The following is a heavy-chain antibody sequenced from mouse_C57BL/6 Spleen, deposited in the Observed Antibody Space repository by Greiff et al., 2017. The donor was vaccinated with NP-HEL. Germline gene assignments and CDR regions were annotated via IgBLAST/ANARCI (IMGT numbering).Heavy chain of an antibody. CDR1: GYTFTSYW. V-gene: IGHV1-55*01. CDR3: AIKRVNRGYFDY. Sequence: QVQLKQPGAELVKPGASVKMSCKASGYTFTSYWITWVKQRPGQGLEWIGDIYPGSGSTNYNEKFKSKATLTVDTSSSTAYMQLSSLTSEDSAVYYCAIKRVNRGYFDYWGQGTTLTVSS. CDR2: IYPGSGST. J-gene: IGHJ2*01.